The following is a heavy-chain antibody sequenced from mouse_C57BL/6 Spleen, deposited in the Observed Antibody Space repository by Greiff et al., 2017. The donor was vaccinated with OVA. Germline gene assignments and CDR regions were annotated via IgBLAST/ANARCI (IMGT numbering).Heavy chain of an antibody. CDR3: AITTVVATLDY. Sequence: VQLQQSGPELVKPGASVKISCKASGYAFSSSWMNWVKQRPGKGLEWIGRIYPGDGDTNYNGKFKGKATLTADKSSSTAYMQLSSLTSEDSAVYFCAITTVVATLDYWGQGTTLTVSS. J-gene: IGHJ2*01. CDR1: GYAFSSSW. D-gene: IGHD1-1*01. CDR2: IYPGDGDT. V-gene: IGHV1-82*01.